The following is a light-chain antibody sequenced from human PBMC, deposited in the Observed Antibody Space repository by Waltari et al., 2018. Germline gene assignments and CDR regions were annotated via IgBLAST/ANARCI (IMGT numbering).Light chain of an antibody. J-gene: IGLJ1*01. V-gene: IGLV2-8*01. CDR1: SSDVGGYNY. Sequence: QSALTQPPSASGSPGQSVTISCTGTSSDVGGYNYVSWYQQHPVKAPKLMISEVSKRPSGVPDRFSGSKSGNTASLTVSGLQAEDEADYYCSSYAGNNIYVFGAGTKVTVL. CDR2: EVS. CDR3: SSYAGNNIYV.